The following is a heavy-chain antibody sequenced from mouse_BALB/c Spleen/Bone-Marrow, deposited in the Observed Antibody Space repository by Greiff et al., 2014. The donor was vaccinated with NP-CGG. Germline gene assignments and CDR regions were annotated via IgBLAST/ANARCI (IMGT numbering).Heavy chain of an antibody. V-gene: IGHV14-3*02. CDR2: IDPASDYS. Sequence: DVKLQESGAELVMPGASVKLSCTVSGFNIKDTYMHWVKQRPQRGLDWIGRIDPASDYSQYDPKFQGKATITADTSSNTAYLQLSSLTSEDTAVYFCASLTGTFDYWGQGTTLTVSS. CDR3: ASLTGTFDY. CDR1: GFNIKDTY. D-gene: IGHD4-1*01. J-gene: IGHJ2*01.